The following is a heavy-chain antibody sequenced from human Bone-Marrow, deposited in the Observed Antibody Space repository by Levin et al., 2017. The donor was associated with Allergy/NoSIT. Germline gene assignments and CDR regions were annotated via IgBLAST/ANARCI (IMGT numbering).Heavy chain of an antibody. CDR3: ARRFCSGDICDAGSHGMDV. D-gene: IGHD2-15*01. J-gene: IGHJ6*02. V-gene: IGHV4-59*08. CDR1: GASISSYY. Sequence: NPGGSLRLSCTVSGASISSYYWSWIRQPPGKGLEWIGYIYNSGSTKYNPSLKSRVTISVDTSKNQFSLKLNSVTAADTAVYYCARRFCSGDICDAGSHGMDVWGQGTTVTVSS. CDR2: IYNSGST.